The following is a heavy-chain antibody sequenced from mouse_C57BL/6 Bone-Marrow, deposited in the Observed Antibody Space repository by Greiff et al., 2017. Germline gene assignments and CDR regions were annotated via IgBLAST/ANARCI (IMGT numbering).Heavy chain of an antibody. CDR3: ARANWDVGYFDY. D-gene: IGHD4-1*01. Sequence: VQLQQPGAELVRPGSSVKLSCKASGYTFTSYWMHWVKQRPIQGLEWIGNIDPSDSETHYNQKFKDKATLTVDKSSSTAYMQLSSLTSEDSAVYYCARANWDVGYFDYWGQGTTLTVSS. CDR1: GYTFTSYW. CDR2: IDPSDSET. J-gene: IGHJ2*01. V-gene: IGHV1-52*01.